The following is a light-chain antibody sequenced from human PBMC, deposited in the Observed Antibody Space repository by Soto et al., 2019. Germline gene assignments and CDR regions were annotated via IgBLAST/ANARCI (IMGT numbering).Light chain of an antibody. J-gene: IGKJ4*01. Sequence: EIVLTQSPGTLFFSPGEKDTPSFRASQSVSSSYLAWYQQKPGQAPRLLIYGASSRATGIPDRFSGSGSGTDFTLTISRLEPEDFAVYYSQQYGSSPRLTFGGGTKVDIK. CDR3: QQYGSSPRLT. CDR1: QSVSSSY. CDR2: GAS. V-gene: IGKV3-20*01.